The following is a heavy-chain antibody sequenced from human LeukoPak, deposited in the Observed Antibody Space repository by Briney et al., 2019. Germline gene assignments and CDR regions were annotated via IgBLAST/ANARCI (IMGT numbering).Heavy chain of an antibody. V-gene: IGHV1-8*03. D-gene: IGHD3-3*01. Sequence: ASVKVSCKASGYTFTSYDINWVRQATGQGLEWMGWMNPNSGNTGYAQKFQGRITITRNTSISTAYMELSSLRYEDTAVYYCATGGGYDFWSGYRYFDYWGQGTLVIVSS. CDR3: ATGGGYDFWSGYRYFDY. CDR2: MNPNSGNT. J-gene: IGHJ4*02. CDR1: GYTFTSYD.